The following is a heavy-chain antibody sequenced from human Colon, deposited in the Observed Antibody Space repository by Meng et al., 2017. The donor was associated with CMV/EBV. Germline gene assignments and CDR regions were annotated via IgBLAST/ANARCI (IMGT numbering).Heavy chain of an antibody. CDR3: ASDRSIPRGSDRCFFDP. D-gene: IGHD2-21*02. CDR1: GFTFSGYY. Sequence: GESLKISCAASGFTFSGYYMSWSRQAPGKGLEWVSCITSSGTTTYYADSVKGRFTISRDNVKNSLFLQMNSLRAEDTAIYYCASDRSIPRGSDRCFFDPWGQGTLVTVSS. V-gene: IGHV3-11*04. J-gene: IGHJ5*02. CDR2: ITSSGTTT.